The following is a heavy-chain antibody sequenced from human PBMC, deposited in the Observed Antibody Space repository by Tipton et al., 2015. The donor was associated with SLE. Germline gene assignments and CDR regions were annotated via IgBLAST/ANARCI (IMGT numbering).Heavy chain of an antibody. J-gene: IGHJ4*02. CDR2: IYSGGST. V-gene: IGHV3-53*01. Sequence: GSLRLSCAASGFTVSSNYMNWVRQAPGKGLEWVSVIYSGGSTYYADSVKGRFTISRDNSKNTLYLQINSLRAEDTAVYYCARLSMPYFDYWGQGTLVTVSS. D-gene: IGHD2-2*01. CDR1: GFTVSSNY. CDR3: ARLSMPYFDY.